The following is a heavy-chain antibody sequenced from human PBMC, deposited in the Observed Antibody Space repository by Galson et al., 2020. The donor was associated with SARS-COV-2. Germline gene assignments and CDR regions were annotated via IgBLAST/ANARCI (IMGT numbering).Heavy chain of an antibody. CDR2: VYYSGST. CDR3: ARLANLGITTPHYYMDV. D-gene: IGHD3-22*01. Sequence: SQTLSLTCTVTGGSISSYYWSWIRQPPGKGLEWIGYVYYSGSTNYNPSLKSRVTISVDTSKNQFSLKLTSVTAADTAVYYCARLANLGITTPHYYMDVWGKGTTATISS. V-gene: IGHV4-59*01. J-gene: IGHJ6*03. CDR1: GGSISSYY.